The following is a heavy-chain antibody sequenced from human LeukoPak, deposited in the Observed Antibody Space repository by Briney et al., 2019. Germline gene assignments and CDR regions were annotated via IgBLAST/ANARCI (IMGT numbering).Heavy chain of an antibody. CDR3: AAGGRGYSYGYLDY. Sequence: PGGSLRLSCAASGFTVSSNYMSWVRQAPGKGLEWVSVIYSGGSTYYADSVKGRFTISRDNSKNTLYLQMNSLRAEDTAVYYCAAGGRGYSYGYLDYWGQGTLVTVSS. D-gene: IGHD5-18*01. J-gene: IGHJ4*02. V-gene: IGHV3-53*01. CDR2: IYSGGST. CDR1: GFTVSSNY.